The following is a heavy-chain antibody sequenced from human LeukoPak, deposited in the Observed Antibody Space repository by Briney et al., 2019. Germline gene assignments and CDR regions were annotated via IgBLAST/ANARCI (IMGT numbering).Heavy chain of an antibody. Sequence: SVKVSCKASGGTFSSYAISWVRQAPGQGLEWMGGIIPIFGTANYAQKFQGRVTITADESTSTAYMELSSLRSEDTAVYYCARSVPKYYYDSSGYYFSGYYFDYWGQGTLVTVSS. J-gene: IGHJ4*02. CDR1: GGTFSSYA. D-gene: IGHD3-22*01. V-gene: IGHV1-69*01. CDR2: IIPIFGTA. CDR3: ARSVPKYYYDSSGYYFSGYYFDY.